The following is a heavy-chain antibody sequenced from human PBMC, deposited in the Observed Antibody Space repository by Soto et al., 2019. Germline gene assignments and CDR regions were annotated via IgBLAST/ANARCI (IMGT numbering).Heavy chain of an antibody. V-gene: IGHV3-30*18. J-gene: IGHJ3*02. Sequence: QGQLVESGGGVVQPGRSLRLSCAASGFTFSNYGMHWVGQAPGKGLEWVAVISYDGSNKYYADSVKGRFTISRDNSKNTLYLQMNSLRAEDTAVYYCAKHLGSGSYLFAAFDIWGQGTMVTVSS. CDR1: GFTFSNYG. CDR2: ISYDGSNK. D-gene: IGHD1-26*01. CDR3: AKHLGSGSYLFAAFDI.